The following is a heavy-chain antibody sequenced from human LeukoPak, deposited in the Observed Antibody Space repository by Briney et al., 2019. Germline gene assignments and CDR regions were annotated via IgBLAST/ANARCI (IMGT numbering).Heavy chain of an antibody. J-gene: IGHJ3*01. CDR2: IGNTGGTT. CDR3: AKGRSGSHYDAFDV. Sequence: GGSLRLSCAASGFTFTAFTINWVRQAPGKGLEWVSTIGNTGGTTYYADSVKGRFIISRDNSKNTVYLQMNSLRAEDTAIYYCAKGRSGSHYDAFDVWGQGTMVTVSS. V-gene: IGHV3-23*01. CDR1: GFTFTAFT. D-gene: IGHD5-12*01.